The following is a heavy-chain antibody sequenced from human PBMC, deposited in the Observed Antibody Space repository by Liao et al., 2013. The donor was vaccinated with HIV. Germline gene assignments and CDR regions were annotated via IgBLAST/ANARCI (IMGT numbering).Heavy chain of an antibody. CDR2: IYYSGST. D-gene: IGHD3-16*02. CDR1: GGSISSYY. Sequence: QVQLQQWGAGLLKPSETLSLTCTVSGGSISSYYWGWIRQPPGKGLEWIGSIYYSGSTFYSPSLKSRVTISVDTSKNQFSLRLTSVTAADTAMYFCARVSPLITFGGVIPYSFDYWGQGTLVTVSS. J-gene: IGHJ4*02. CDR3: ARVSPLITFGGVIPYSFDY. V-gene: IGHV4-39*07.